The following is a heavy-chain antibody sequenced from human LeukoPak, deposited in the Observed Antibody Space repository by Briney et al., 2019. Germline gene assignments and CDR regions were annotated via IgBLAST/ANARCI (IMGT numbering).Heavy chain of an antibody. J-gene: IGHJ4*02. CDR3: ATYRRGYHDSSESYYFDY. CDR2: ISGSGDST. CDR1: GFIFRNYA. V-gene: IGHV3-23*01. D-gene: IGHD3-22*01. Sequence: PGGSLRLSCGASGFIFRNYAMSWVRQAPGKGLEWVSGISGSGDSTYCADSVKGRFTISRDNSKNTLYLQMNGLRAEDTAVYYCATYRRGYHDSSESYYFDYWGQGTLVTVSS.